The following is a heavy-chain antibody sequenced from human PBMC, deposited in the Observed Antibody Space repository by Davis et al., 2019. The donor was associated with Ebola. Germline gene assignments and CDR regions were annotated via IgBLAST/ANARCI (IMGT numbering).Heavy chain of an antibody. CDR1: GGSFSDYF. CDR3: ARTAKTSVSPLGLGYTYFDP. CDR2: IRHGGVS. D-gene: IGHD5-18*01. J-gene: IGHJ5*02. V-gene: IGHV4-34*01. Sequence: MPSETLSLTCAVYGGSFSDYFWSWIRQSPRKGLEWIGTIRHGGVSDYNPSLRSRVTISVDTSKNQFSLKMSSVTAADAAVDYCARTAKTSVSPLGLGYTYFDPWSQGTLVTVSS.